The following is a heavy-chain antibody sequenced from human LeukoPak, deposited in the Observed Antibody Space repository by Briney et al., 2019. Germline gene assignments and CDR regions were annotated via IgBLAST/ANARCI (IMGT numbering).Heavy chain of an antibody. CDR2: ISAYNGNT. CDR1: GYTFTSYG. Sequence: ASVKVSCKASGYTFTSYGISWERQAPGQGLEWMGWISAYNGNTNYAQKLQGIVTMTTDTSTSTAYMELRSLRSDDTAVYYCARGALLRYFDWLPLDYWGQGTLVTVSS. D-gene: IGHD3-9*01. CDR3: ARGALLRYFDWLPLDY. V-gene: IGHV1-18*01. J-gene: IGHJ4*02.